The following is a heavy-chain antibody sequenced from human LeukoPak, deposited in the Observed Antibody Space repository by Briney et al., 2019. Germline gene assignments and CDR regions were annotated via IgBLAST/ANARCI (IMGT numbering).Heavy chain of an antibody. J-gene: IGHJ4*02. CDR2: ISGSGGST. V-gene: IGHV3-23*01. CDR1: GFTFSSYA. D-gene: IGHD5-18*01. CDR3: AKVSRGPWIQDY. Sequence: GGSLRPSCAASGFTFSSYAMSWVRQAPGKGLEWVSAISGSGGSTYYADSVKGRFTISRDNSKNTLYLQMNSLRAEDTAVYYCAKVSRGPWIQDYWGQGTLVTVSS.